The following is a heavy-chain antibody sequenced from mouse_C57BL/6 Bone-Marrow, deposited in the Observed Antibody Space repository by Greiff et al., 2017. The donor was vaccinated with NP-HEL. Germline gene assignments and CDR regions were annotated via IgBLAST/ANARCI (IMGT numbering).Heavy chain of an antibody. CDR3: TTVTTVVPYFDY. J-gene: IGHJ2*01. Sequence: VQLQQSGAELVRPGASVKLSCTASGFNIKDDHMHWVKQRPEQGLEWIGWIDPENGDTEYASKFQGKATITADTSSNTAYLQLSSLTSEDTAVYYCTTVTTVVPYFDYWGQGTTLTVSS. CDR1: GFNIKDDH. D-gene: IGHD1-1*01. CDR2: IDPENGDT. V-gene: IGHV14-4*01.